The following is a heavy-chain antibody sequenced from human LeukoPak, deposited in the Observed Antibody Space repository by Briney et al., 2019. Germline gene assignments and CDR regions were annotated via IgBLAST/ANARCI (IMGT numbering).Heavy chain of an antibody. CDR1: GFTFSSYG. CDR2: ISYDGSNK. Sequence: PGGSLRLSCAASGFTFSSYGMHWVRQAPGKGLEWVAVISYDGSNKYYAGSVKGRFTISRDNSKNTLYLQMNILRAEDTAVYYCAKAYRSIAAAERANSGFDPWGQGTLVTVSS. D-gene: IGHD6-13*01. V-gene: IGHV3-30*18. J-gene: IGHJ5*02. CDR3: AKAYRSIAAAERANSGFDP.